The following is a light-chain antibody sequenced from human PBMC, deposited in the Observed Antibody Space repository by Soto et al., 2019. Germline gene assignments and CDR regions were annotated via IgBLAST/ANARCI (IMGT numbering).Light chain of an antibody. J-gene: IGLJ1*01. V-gene: IGLV2-14*03. CDR3: STYTSSSTNV. CDR1: SSDVGGSNY. CDR2: DVR. Sequence: QSVLTQPASVSGSPGRSITISCTGTSSDVGGSNYVSWYQQHPGTAPKLMIYDVRNRPSGVSNRFSGSKSGDTASLTISGLQAEDEADYYCSTYTSSSTNVFGTGPKVTVL.